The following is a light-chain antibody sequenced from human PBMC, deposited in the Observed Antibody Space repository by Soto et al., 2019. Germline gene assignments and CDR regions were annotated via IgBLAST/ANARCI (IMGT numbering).Light chain of an antibody. Sequence: DIVMTQAPDSLAVSLGERATINCKSSQSVLYSSNNKNFLAWYQQKPGQPPKLLIYWASTRESGVPARFSGSGSGTDFTLTISSLQAEDVAVYYCQQYYSPPPAFGQGTKVDIK. V-gene: IGKV4-1*01. CDR2: WAS. CDR3: QQYYSPPPA. J-gene: IGKJ1*01. CDR1: QSVLYSSNNKNF.